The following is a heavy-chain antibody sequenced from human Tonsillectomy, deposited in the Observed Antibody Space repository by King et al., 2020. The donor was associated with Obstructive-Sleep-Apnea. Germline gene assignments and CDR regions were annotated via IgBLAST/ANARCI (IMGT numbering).Heavy chain of an antibody. V-gene: IGHV4-4*07. J-gene: IGHJ4*02. CDR1: GGSISSYY. Sequence: VQLQESGPGLVKPSETLSLTCTVSGGSISSYYWSWIWQPAGKGLEWIGRIYASGSANYNPSLKNRVTMSVDTSKNQFSLKLSSVTAADTAVYYCVRTSGNYSPIDFWGQGTLVTVSS. D-gene: IGHD1-26*01. CDR2: IYASGSA. CDR3: VRTSGNYSPIDF.